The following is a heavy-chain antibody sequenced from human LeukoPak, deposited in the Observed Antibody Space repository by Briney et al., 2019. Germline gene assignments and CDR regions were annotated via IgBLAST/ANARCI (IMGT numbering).Heavy chain of an antibody. Sequence: SVKVSCKASGGTFSTYVINWVRQPPGQGLEWMGRITPMLRTTNYAQKFQGRLTVTTDESTRTTYMEMSKLRSEDTAVYYCAKNDYGDYEDHLAFDMWGQGTMVTVSS. D-gene: IGHD4-17*01. CDR1: GGTFSTYV. CDR3: AKNDYGDYEDHLAFDM. J-gene: IGHJ3*02. V-gene: IGHV1-69*05. CDR2: ITPMLRTT.